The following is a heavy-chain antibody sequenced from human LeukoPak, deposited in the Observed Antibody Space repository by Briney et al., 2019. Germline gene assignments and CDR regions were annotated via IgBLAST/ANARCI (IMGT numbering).Heavy chain of an antibody. D-gene: IGHD4-23*01. V-gene: IGHV1-2*02. CDR3: ARGWGGYGGNPPDY. CDR1: GYTFTGYY. Sequence: ASVKVSCKASGYTFTGYYMHWVRQAPGQGLEWMGWINPNSGGTNYAQKFQGRVTMTRDTSISTAYMELSRLRSDDTAVYYCARGWGGYGGNPPDYWGQGTLVTVSS. CDR2: INPNSGGT. J-gene: IGHJ4*02.